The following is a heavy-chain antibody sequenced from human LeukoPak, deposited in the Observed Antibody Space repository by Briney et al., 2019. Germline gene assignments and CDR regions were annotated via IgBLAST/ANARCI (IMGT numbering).Heavy chain of an antibody. J-gene: IGHJ5*02. D-gene: IGHD2-2*01. CDR2: ISYDGSNK. Sequence: GGSLRLSCAASGFTFSSYEMNWVRQAPGKGLEWVAVISYDGSNKYYADSVKGRFTISRDNSKNTLYLQMNSLRAEDTAVYYCARDRGSYCSSTSCYYQNWFDPWGQGTLVTVSS. CDR3: ARDRGSYCSSTSCYYQNWFDP. CDR1: GFTFSSYE. V-gene: IGHV3-30-3*01.